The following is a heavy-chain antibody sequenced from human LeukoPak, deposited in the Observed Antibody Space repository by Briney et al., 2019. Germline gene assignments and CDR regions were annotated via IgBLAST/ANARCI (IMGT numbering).Heavy chain of an antibody. CDR3: ARAVSGRFDY. CDR1: GGSISSYY. V-gene: IGHV4-59*08. CDR2: ISYSGST. D-gene: IGHD6-19*01. J-gene: IGHJ4*02. Sequence: PSETLSLTCTGSGGSISSYYWSWIRQPPGKGLEWIGYISYSGSTNYNPSLKSRVTISVDTSKNQFSLRLSSVTAADTAIYYCARAVSGRFDYWGQGTLVTVSS.